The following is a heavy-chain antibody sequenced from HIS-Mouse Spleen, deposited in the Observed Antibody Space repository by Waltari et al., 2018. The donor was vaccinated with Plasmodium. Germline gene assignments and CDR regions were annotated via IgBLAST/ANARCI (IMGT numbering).Heavy chain of an antibody. D-gene: IGHD6-19*01. CDR2: IWYDGSNK. J-gene: IGHJ4*02. Sequence: QVQLMESGGGVVQPGRSLRLSCAASGFTFSSYGMHWVRQAPGKGLELVAVIWYDGSNKYYADSVKGRFTISRDNSKNTLYLQMNSLRAEDTAVYYCAKDLIAVAGIDYWGQGTLVTVSS. CDR3: AKDLIAVAGIDY. CDR1: GFTFSSYG. V-gene: IGHV3-33*06.